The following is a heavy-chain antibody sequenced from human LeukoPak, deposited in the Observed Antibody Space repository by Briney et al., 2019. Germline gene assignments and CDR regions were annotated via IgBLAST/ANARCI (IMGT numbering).Heavy chain of an antibody. D-gene: IGHD3-22*01. V-gene: IGHV3-23*01. J-gene: IGHJ4*02. CDR2: ISGSGGST. Sequence: GGSLRLSCAASGFTFSSYAMSWVRQAPGKGLEWVSAISGSGGSTYYADSVKGRFTISRDNSKNTLYLQMNSLRVEDTAVYYCAKEGRGWYYYDSSGPDYWGQGTLVTVSS. CDR1: GFTFSSYA. CDR3: AKEGRGWYYYDSSGPDY.